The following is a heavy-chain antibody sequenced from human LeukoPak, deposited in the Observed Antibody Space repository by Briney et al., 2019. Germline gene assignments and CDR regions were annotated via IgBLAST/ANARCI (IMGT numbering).Heavy chain of an antibody. Sequence: GGSLRLSCAASVFTFSSYEMNWVRQAPGKGLEWVSYISSSGRTMYYADSVKGRFTIFRDNAKNSLYLQMNSLRAEDTAVYYCAHQSSGWRYYFDYWGQGTLVTVSS. CDR1: VFTFSSYE. J-gene: IGHJ4*02. D-gene: IGHD6-19*01. CDR2: ISSSGRTM. CDR3: AHQSSGWRYYFDY. V-gene: IGHV3-48*03.